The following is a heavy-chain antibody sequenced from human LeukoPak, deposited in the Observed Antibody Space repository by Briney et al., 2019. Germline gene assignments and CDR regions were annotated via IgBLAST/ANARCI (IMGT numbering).Heavy chain of an antibody. D-gene: IGHD6-19*01. CDR2: IWYDGSNK. CDR1: GFTFSSYG. J-gene: IGHJ4*02. CDR3: AKSPVYSSGWYLDY. V-gene: IGHV3-33*06. Sequence: GGSLRLSCAASGFTFSSYGMHWVRQAPGKGLEWVAVIWYDGSNKYYADSVKGRFTISRDNSKNTLYLQMNSLRAEDTAVYYCAKSPVYSSGWYLDYWGQGTLVIVSS.